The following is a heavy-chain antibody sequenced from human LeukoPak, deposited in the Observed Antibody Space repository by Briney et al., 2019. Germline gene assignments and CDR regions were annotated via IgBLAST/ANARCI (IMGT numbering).Heavy chain of an antibody. CDR3: AKLPSGYYYYMDV. D-gene: IGHD3-10*01. CDR1: GFTVSSNY. V-gene: IGHV3-23*01. J-gene: IGHJ6*03. Sequence: GGSLRLSCAASGFTVSSNYMSWVRQAPGKGLEWVSAISGSGGSTYYADSVKGRFTISRDNSKNTLYLQMNSLRAEDTAVYYCAKLPSGYYYYMDVWGKGTTVTVSS. CDR2: ISGSGGST.